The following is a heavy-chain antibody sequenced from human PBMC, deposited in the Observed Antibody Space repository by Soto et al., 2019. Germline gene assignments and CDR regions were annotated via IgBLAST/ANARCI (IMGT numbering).Heavy chain of an antibody. J-gene: IGHJ6*03. CDR3: AKDLDPRNTYYYYMDV. D-gene: IGHD5-18*01. Sequence: PSETLSLTCAVYGGSFSGYYWSWIRQPPGKGLEWIGEINHSGSTNYNPSLKSRVTISVDTSKNQFSLKLSSVTAADTAVYYCAKDLDPRNTYYYYMDVWGKGTTVTVSS. V-gene: IGHV4-34*01. CDR1: GGSFSGYY. CDR2: INHSGST.